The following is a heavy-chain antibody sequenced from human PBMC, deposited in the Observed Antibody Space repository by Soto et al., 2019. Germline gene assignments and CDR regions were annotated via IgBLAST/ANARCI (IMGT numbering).Heavy chain of an antibody. J-gene: IGHJ6*02. CDR1: GGSISTYY. Sequence: SETLSLICTVSGGSISTYYWSWIRQPPGKGLEWIGYIYYSGSTSYNPSLKSRVTISVDTSKNQFSLKLRSVTAADTAVYYCASDRSSGWDQGYGMDVWGQGTTVTVSS. D-gene: IGHD6-19*01. CDR2: IYYSGST. CDR3: ASDRSSGWDQGYGMDV. V-gene: IGHV4-59*01.